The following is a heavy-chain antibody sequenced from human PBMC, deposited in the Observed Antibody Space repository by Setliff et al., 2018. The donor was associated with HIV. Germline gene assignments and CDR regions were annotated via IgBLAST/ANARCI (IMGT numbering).Heavy chain of an antibody. D-gene: IGHD3-16*01. CDR2: IHTTGSI. Sequence: SETLSLTCTVSGGSIRTGNYYWNWIRQPAGKGLEWIGHIHTTGSITYNPSLRSRVTISLDTSKNQVSLSLASVTAADTAMYYCARHGASYYYYYMDVWGKGTTVTVSS. CDR3: ARHGASYYYYYMDV. V-gene: IGHV4-61*09. CDR1: GGSIRTGNYY. J-gene: IGHJ6*03.